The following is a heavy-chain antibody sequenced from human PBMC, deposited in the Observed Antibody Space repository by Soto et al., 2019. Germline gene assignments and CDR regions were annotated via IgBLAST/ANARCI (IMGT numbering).Heavy chain of an antibody. CDR1: GFTLSGYA. D-gene: IGHD6-6*01. CDR2: ISSNGVGT. J-gene: IGHJ6*03. Sequence: ESGGGLAQPGGSLRLSCAASGFTLSGYAMDWVRQAPGKGLEYVSGISSNGVGTYYAKSVQGRFTISRDNSKNTVYLQMGRLRPEDMAVYYCARRARPDFYYMDVWGKGTTVTVSS. CDR3: ARRARPDFYYMDV. V-gene: IGHV3-64*01.